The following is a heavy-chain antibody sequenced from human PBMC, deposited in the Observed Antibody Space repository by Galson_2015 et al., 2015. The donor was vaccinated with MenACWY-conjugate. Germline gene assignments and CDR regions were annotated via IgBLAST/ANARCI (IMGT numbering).Heavy chain of an antibody. D-gene: IGHD1-1*01. Sequence: SLRLSCAASGFTFSSYAMHWVRQAPGRGLEYVSAITSNGGTTYYADSVKDRFTISRDNSKNTLYLQMGSLRAEDTAVYYCVKGGTTMAYWYFDLWGRGTLVTVSS. CDR1: GFTFSSYA. CDR3: VKGGTTMAYWYFDL. CDR2: ITSNGGTT. V-gene: IGHV3-64D*09. J-gene: IGHJ2*01.